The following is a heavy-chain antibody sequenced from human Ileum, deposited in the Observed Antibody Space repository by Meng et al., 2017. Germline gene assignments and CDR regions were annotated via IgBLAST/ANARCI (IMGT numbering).Heavy chain of an antibody. Sequence: GGSLRLSCAASGFTFSSFWMSWVRQAPGKGLEWVANIKEDGSETHYVYSVKGRFTISRDNAKNSLFVQMTSLRAEDTAVYYCARYNHYGRVWGQGTLVTVSS. CDR1: GFTFSSFW. D-gene: IGHD4-17*01. V-gene: IGHV3-7*01. J-gene: IGHJ4*02. CDR3: ARYNHYGRV. CDR2: IKEDGSET.